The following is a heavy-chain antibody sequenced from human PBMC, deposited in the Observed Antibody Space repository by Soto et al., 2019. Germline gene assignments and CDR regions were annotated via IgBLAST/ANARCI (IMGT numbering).Heavy chain of an antibody. Sequence: EVQLLESGGGLVQPGGSLRLACAASGFTFNNYAMNWVRQAPGRGLEGVSIISPNGDSTYYADSVKGRFTISIDNYQNTVFLQMNSLRAEDTAIYFCAKVRLTDYIRYAPHLWGQGTLVTVSS. V-gene: IGHV3-23*01. CDR3: AKVRLTDYIRYAPHL. D-gene: IGHD2-8*01. J-gene: IGHJ3*01. CDR2: ISPNGDST. CDR1: GFTFNNYA.